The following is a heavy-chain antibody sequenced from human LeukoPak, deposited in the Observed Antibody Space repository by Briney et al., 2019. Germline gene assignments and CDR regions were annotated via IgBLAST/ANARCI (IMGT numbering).Heavy chain of an antibody. CDR3: ARSRPRGAGY. CDR2: INHSGST. V-gene: IGHV4-34*01. D-gene: IGHD6-19*01. Sequence: SETLSLTCAVYGGSFSGYYWSWIRQPPGKGLEWIGEINHSGSTNYNPSLKSRVTISVDTSKNQFSLKLSSVTAADTAVYYCARSRPRGAGYWGQGTLVTVSS. J-gene: IGHJ4*02. CDR1: GGSFSGYY.